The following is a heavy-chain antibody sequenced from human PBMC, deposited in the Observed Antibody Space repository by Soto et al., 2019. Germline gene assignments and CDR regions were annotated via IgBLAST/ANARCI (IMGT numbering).Heavy chain of an antibody. CDR2: VDSDGRGT. CDR1: GITFTNYW. J-gene: IGHJ4*02. Sequence: EVQLVESGGGSVQPGGSLRLSCVASGITFTNYWMHWVRQVPGKGLVWVARVDSDGRGTSYADFVKGRFTISRDNAKNTLYRQVNGMRVEDRAMYFCGTVFERWGEGIPVTVSS. V-gene: IGHV3-74*01. CDR3: GTVFER. D-gene: IGHD1-1*01.